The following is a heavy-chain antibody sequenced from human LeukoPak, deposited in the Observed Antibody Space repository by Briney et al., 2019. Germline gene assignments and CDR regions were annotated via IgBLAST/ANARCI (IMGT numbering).Heavy chain of an antibody. CDR2: IYYSGST. D-gene: IGHD7-27*01. CDR1: GGSISSYY. CDR3: ARHLGKDAFDI. Sequence: KASETLSLTCTVSGGSISSYYWSWIRQPPGKGLEWIGYIYYSGSTNYNPSLKSRVTISVDTSKNQFSLKLSSVTAADTAVYYCARHLGKDAFDIWGQGTMVTVSS. J-gene: IGHJ3*02. V-gene: IGHV4-59*08.